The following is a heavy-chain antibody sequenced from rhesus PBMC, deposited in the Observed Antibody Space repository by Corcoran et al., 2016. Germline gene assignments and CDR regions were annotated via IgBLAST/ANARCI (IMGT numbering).Heavy chain of an antibody. D-gene: IGHD2-39*02. CDR2: ISIASSYI. V-gene: IGHV3S16*01. J-gene: IGHJ4*01. CDR1: GFTFSDYY. Sequence: EVQLVESGGGLVQPGGSLRLSCAASGFTFSDYYMSWVRQAPGKGLEWVSSISIASSYIDYAASVKVRFTISRDNAKNSLSLQMNSLKTEDTAVYYCTRGGYCSGGVCYRYYFDYWGQGVLVTVSS. CDR3: TRGGYCSGGVCYRYYFDY.